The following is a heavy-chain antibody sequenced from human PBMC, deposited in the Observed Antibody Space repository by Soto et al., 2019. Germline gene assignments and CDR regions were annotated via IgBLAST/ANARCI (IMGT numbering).Heavy chain of an antibody. J-gene: IGHJ5*02. CDR1: GGTFSSYA. V-gene: IGHV1-69*13. CDR3: ARSDDSSGYYYRGPLLNWFDP. Sequence: SVKVSCKASGGTFSSYAISWVRQAPGQGLEWMGGIIPIFGTANYAQKFQGRVTITADESTSTAYMELSSLRSEDTAVYYCARSDDSSGYYYRGPLLNWFDPWGQGTLVTVSS. CDR2: IIPIFGTA. D-gene: IGHD3-22*01.